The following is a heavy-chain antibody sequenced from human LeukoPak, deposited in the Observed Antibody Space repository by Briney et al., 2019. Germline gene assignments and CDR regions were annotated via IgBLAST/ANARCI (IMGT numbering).Heavy chain of an antibody. CDR3: ARRGAVAGTLDY. CDR2: IYHRGST. J-gene: IGHJ4*02. D-gene: IGHD6-19*01. Sequence: SETLSLTCSLSGDSISHNSYYWGWIRQSPGKGLEWIGSIYHRGSTDYNPSLQSRVTISIDTSRNKFSLNLRSLTAADTAVYYCARRGAVAGTLDYWGQGTLVTVSS. V-gene: IGHV4-39*07. CDR1: GDSISHNSYY.